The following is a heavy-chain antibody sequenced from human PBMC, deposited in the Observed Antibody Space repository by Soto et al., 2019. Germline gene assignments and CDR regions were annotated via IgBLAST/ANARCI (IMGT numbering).Heavy chain of an antibody. V-gene: IGHV3-13*01. CDR2: ITTAGDT. CDR1: GFTFSNYD. J-gene: IGHJ6*02. CDR3: ARELHGGSYGMDV. Sequence: EVQLVESGGGLVQPGGSLRLSCAASGFTFSNYDMHWVRQVTGKGLEWVSGITTAGDTYYPGSVKGRFTISREKAKNSWYLQMNSLSVGDTAVYYCARELHGGSYGMDVWGQGTTVTVSS.